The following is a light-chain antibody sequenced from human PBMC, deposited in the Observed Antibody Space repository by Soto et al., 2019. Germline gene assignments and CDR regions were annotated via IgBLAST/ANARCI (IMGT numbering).Light chain of an antibody. CDR2: AAS. CDR1: QSISSY. CDR3: QQRFITPWT. Sequence: DIQMTQAPSSLSASVGDRVTITCRASQSISSYLNWYQQKPGKAPQLLIYAASSLQSGFPSRFSGSGSGTDFTLTIISLQTEDCATYYCQQRFITPWTFDQENQEEIK. V-gene: IGKV1-39*01. J-gene: IGKJ1*01.